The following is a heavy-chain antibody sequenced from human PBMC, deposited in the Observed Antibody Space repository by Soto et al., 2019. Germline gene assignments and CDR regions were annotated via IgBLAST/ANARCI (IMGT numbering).Heavy chain of an antibody. V-gene: IGHV3-21*04. J-gene: IGHJ3*02. Sequence: EVQLVESGEGLVKPGESLRLSCAASGFTFNYFAMNWVRQAPGKGLEWVASISSSSSHKYSADSVRGRFTFSRDNANNSLYLQMNSLRVEDTAVYYCARLRSDAFDIWGQGTLVTVSS. CDR1: GFTFNYFA. CDR3: ARLRSDAFDI. CDR2: ISSSSSHK. D-gene: IGHD4-17*01.